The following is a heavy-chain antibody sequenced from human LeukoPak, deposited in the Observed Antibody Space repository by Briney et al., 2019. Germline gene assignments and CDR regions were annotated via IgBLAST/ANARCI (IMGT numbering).Heavy chain of an antibody. CDR3: ARERFGGYGFMYYFDY. Sequence: SETLSLTCTVSGGSISSYYWSWIRQPAGKGLEWIGRIYTSGSTNYNPSLRSRVTMSVDTSKNQFSLKLSSVTAADTAVYYCARERFGGYGFMYYFDYWGQGTLVTVSS. J-gene: IGHJ4*02. CDR2: IYTSGST. CDR1: GGSISSYY. V-gene: IGHV4-4*07. D-gene: IGHD5-12*01.